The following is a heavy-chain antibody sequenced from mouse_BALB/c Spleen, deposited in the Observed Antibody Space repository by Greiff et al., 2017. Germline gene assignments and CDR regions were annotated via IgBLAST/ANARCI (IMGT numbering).Heavy chain of an antibody. V-gene: IGHV1S56*01. J-gene: IGHJ4*01. D-gene: IGHD2-14*01. CDR3: ARGEVYYYAMDY. CDR2: IYPGNVNT. CDR1: GYTFTSYY. Sequence: VQLQQSGPELVKPGASVRISCKASGYTFTSYYIHWVKQRPGQGLVWIGWIYPGNVNTKYNEKFKGKATLTADKSSSTAYMQLSSLTSEDSAVYFCARGEVYYYAMDYWGQGTSVTVSS.